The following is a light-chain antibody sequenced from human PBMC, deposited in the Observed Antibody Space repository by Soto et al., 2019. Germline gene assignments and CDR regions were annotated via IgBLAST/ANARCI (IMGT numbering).Light chain of an antibody. CDR1: QKINSW. CDR3: QQYNRYFQT. J-gene: IGKJ1*01. V-gene: IGKV1-5*01. Sequence: DIQMTPSPSPLSSYVGEKITNTCPANQKINSWLAWYQQKPGKAPKLLIYDASSLESGVPSRFSGSGSGTEFTLTISSLQPDDFATYYCQQYNRYFQTLGQGTKVDIK. CDR2: DAS.